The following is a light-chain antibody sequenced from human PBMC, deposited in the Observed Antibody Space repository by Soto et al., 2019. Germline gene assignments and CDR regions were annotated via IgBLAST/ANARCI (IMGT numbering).Light chain of an antibody. Sequence: QSALTQPASVSGSPGQSINISCTGTSSDVVTYNLVSWYQQHPGKAPTVLIYEGTKRPSGVSNRFSGSKSGNTASLTISGLQAEDEADYYCSSYTSSSTYVFGTGTKLPS. CDR3: SSYTSSSTYV. J-gene: IGLJ1*01. CDR1: SSDVVTYNL. CDR2: EGT. V-gene: IGLV2-14*02.